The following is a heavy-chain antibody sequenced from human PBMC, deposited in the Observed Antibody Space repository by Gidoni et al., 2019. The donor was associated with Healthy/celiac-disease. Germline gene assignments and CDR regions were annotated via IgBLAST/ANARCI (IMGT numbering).Heavy chain of an antibody. Sequence: EVQMVESGGGLVKPGGARRLPCAASGCTFSSYSMNWVRQAPGKGLGWVSSISSSSSYIYYADSVKGRFTISRDNAKNSLYLQMNSLRAEDTAVYYCAREVDSYGRSYWGQGTLVTVSS. J-gene: IGHJ4*02. V-gene: IGHV3-21*01. D-gene: IGHD5-18*01. CDR3: AREVDSYGRSY. CDR2: ISSSSSYI. CDR1: GCTFSSYS.